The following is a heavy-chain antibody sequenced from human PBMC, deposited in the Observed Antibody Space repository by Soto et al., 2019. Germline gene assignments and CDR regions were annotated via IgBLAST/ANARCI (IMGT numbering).Heavy chain of an antibody. CDR1: GGTFSSYA. V-gene: IGHV1-69*12. D-gene: IGHD3-22*01. J-gene: IGHJ6*02. CDR2: IIPIFGTA. Sequence: QVQLVQSGAEVKKPGSSVKVSCKASGGTFSSYAISWVRQAPGQGLEWMGGIIPIFGTANYAQKFQGRVTITADESTSTAYMELSSLRSEDTAVYYCARDLGINYYDSSGYWYYYGMDVWVQGTTVTVSS. CDR3: ARDLGINYYDSSGYWYYYGMDV.